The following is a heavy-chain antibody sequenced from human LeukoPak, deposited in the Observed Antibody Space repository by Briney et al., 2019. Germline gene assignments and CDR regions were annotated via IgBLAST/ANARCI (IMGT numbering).Heavy chain of an antibody. CDR3: ARRPRNDILTGTPFDY. CDR1: GGPISSYY. J-gene: IGHJ4*02. V-gene: IGHV4-59*01. D-gene: IGHD3-9*01. CDR2: IYYSGST. Sequence: SETLSHTCTVSGGPISSYYWSWIRQPPGKGLEWIGYIYYSGSTDSNPSLKSRVTISVDTSKNQFSLKLRSVTAADTAVYYCARRPRNDILTGTPFDYWGQGILVTVSS.